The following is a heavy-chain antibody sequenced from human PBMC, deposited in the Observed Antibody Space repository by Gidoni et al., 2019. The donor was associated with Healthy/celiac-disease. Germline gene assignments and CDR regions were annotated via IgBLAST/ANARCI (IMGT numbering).Heavy chain of an antibody. CDR1: GFPFSSYS. V-gene: IGHV3-21*01. CDR3: ARVSYDSSGYYLAIDY. CDR2: ISSSSSYI. D-gene: IGHD3-22*01. J-gene: IGHJ4*02. Sequence: EVQLVESGGGLVKPGGSLRLSCAASGFPFSSYSMNWVRQAPGKGLEWVSAISSSSSYIYYADSVKGRFTISRDNAKNSLYLQMNSLRAEDTAVYYCARVSYDSSGYYLAIDYWGQGTLVTVSS.